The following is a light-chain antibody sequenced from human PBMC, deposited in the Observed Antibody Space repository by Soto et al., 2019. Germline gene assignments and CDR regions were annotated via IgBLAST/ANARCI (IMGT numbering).Light chain of an antibody. V-gene: IGLV2-14*01. Sequence: QSVLTQPASVSGSPGQSIAISCSGTSDDIGGYNFVSWYQQHPGKVPKLITYEVRNRPSGVSHRFSGSKSGNTAYLTISGLQAEDEADYYCSSYTSSSTVFGTGTKVTVL. CDR3: SSYTSSSTV. CDR1: SDDIGGYNF. CDR2: EVR. J-gene: IGLJ1*01.